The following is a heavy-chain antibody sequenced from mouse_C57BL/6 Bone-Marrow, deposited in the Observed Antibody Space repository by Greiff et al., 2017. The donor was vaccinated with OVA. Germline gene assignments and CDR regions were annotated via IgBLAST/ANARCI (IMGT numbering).Heavy chain of an antibody. CDR2: IDPSDSYT. CDR3: ARSYYGTSTGYFDV. Sequence: QVQLQQPGAELVRPGTSVKLSCKASGYTFTSYWMHWVKQRPGQGLEWIGVIDPSDSYTNYNQKFKGKATLTVDTSSSTAYMQLSSLTSEDSAVYYCARSYYGTSTGYFDVWGTGTTVTVSS. V-gene: IGHV1-59*01. CDR1: GYTFTSYW. J-gene: IGHJ1*03. D-gene: IGHD1-1*01.